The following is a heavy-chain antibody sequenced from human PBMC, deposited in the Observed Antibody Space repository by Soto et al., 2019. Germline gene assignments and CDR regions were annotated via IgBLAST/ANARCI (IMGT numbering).Heavy chain of an antibody. Sequence: QVQLVESGGGVVQPGRSLRLSCAASGFTFSSYGMHWVRQAPGKGLEWVAVIWYDGSNKYYADSVKGRFTISRDNSKNTLYLQLNSLRAEDTAVYYCARANYYGSGNFLDYWDQGTLVTVSS. CDR2: IWYDGSNK. D-gene: IGHD3-10*01. CDR1: GFTFSSYG. CDR3: ARANYYGSGNFLDY. J-gene: IGHJ4*02. V-gene: IGHV3-33*01.